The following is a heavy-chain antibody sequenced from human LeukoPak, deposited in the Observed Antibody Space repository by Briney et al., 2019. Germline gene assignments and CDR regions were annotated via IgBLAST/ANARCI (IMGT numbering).Heavy chain of an antibody. D-gene: IGHD3-16*02. J-gene: IGHJ4*02. Sequence: ASVKVSCKASGGTFSSYAISWVRQAPGQGLEWMGGIIPIFGTANYAQKFQGRVTITTDESTSTAYMKLSSLRSEDTAVYYCARMRLGELSFDYWGQGTLVTVSS. CDR3: ARMRLGELSFDY. CDR1: GGTFSSYA. V-gene: IGHV1-69*05. CDR2: IIPIFGTA.